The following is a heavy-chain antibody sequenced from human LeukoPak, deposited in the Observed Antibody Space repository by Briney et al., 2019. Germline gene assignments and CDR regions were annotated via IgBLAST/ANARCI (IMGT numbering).Heavy chain of an antibody. Sequence: GASVKVSFKASGYTFTSYGISWVRQAPGQGLEWMGWISAYNGNTNYAQKLQGRVTMTTDTSTSTAYMELRSLRSDDTAVYYCARDPSSGDSSGYYPSSYGMDVWGQGTTVTVSS. CDR3: ARDPSSGDSSGYYPSSYGMDV. CDR2: ISAYNGNT. CDR1: GYTFTSYG. V-gene: IGHV1-18*01. J-gene: IGHJ6*02. D-gene: IGHD3-22*01.